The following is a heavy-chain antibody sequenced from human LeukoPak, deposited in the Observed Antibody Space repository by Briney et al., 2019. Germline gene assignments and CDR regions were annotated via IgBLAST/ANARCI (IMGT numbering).Heavy chain of an antibody. CDR2: IYHSGST. V-gene: IGHV4-30-2*01. CDR3: ARDKLGYSSSPGAFDI. J-gene: IGHJ3*02. CDR1: GGSISSGGYY. Sequence: PSETLSLTCTVSGGSISSGGYYWSWIRQPPGKGLEWIGYIYHSGSTYYNPSLKSRVTISVDTSKNQFSLKLSSVTAADTAVYYCARDKLGYSSSPGAFDIWGQGTMVTVSS. D-gene: IGHD6-13*01.